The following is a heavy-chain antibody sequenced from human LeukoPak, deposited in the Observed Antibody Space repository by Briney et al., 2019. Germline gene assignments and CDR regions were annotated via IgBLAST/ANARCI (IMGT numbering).Heavy chain of an antibody. V-gene: IGHV4-59*01. Sequence: SETLSLTCTVSGCSLSSYYWCWIRQPPGKGLEWIGYIYYSGSTYYNPSLKSRVTISVDTTKNHFSLKLSFVTAAYTAVYYCAGGEDHDILTGFQPYWHFDLWGRGTLVTVSS. CDR3: AGGEDHDILTGFQPYWHFDL. CDR2: IYYSGST. J-gene: IGHJ2*01. CDR1: GCSLSSYY. D-gene: IGHD3-9*01.